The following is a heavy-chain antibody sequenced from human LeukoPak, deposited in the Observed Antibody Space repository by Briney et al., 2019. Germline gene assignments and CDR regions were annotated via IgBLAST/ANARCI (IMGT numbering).Heavy chain of an antibody. J-gene: IGHJ3*02. CDR2: INPNSGGT. CDR3: ARAGDIVVDAFDI. Sequence: ASVKVSCKASGYTFTGYYMHGVRQAPGQGLEWMGWINPNSGGTNYAQKFQSWVTITRDTSISTAYMELSRLRSDDTAVYYCARAGDIVVDAFDICGQATMVTVSS. V-gene: IGHV1-2*04. CDR1: GYTFTGYY. D-gene: IGHD2-15*01.